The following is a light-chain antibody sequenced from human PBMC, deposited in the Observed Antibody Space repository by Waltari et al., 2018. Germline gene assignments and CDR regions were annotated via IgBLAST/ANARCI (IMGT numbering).Light chain of an antibody. CDR3: QQSDNTPLT. CDR2: AAS. CDR1: QSISSY. V-gene: IGKV1-39*01. Sequence: DIQMTQSPSSLSASVGERVTITCRASQSISSYLNWYQQKPGKAPNLLIYAASSLQSGVPSRFSGSGSGTDFTLTISSLQPEDFATYYCQQSDNTPLTFGGGTKVEIK. J-gene: IGKJ4*01.